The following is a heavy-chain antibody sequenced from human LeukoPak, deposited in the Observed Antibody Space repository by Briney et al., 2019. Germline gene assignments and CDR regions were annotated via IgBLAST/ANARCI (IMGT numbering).Heavy chain of an antibody. CDR3: ARQFYYDSSGYIDY. D-gene: IGHD3-22*01. V-gene: IGHV4-59*01. Sequence: SETLSLTCTVSVDSISGYYWSWIRQPPGKGLEWIGYMYYSGNTNYNPSLKSRLTTSLDTSKNQFSLKLSSVTAADTAVYYCARQFYYDSSGYIDYWGQGTLVTVSS. J-gene: IGHJ4*02. CDR1: VDSISGYY. CDR2: MYYSGNT.